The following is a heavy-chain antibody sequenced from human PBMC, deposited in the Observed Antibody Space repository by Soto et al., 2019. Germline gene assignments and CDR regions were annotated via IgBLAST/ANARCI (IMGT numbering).Heavy chain of an antibody. D-gene: IGHD6-19*01. CDR3: ARVAVAGTRIDY. V-gene: IGHV4-4*02. Sequence: QVQLQESGPGLVKPSGTLSLTCAVSGGSISSSNWWSWVRQPPGKGLEWIGEIYHSGSTNYNPSRKSRVXXXVXXSKTQFSLKLSSVPAADTAVYYCARVAVAGTRIDYWGQGTLVTVSS. CDR2: IYHSGST. J-gene: IGHJ4*02. CDR1: GGSISSSNW.